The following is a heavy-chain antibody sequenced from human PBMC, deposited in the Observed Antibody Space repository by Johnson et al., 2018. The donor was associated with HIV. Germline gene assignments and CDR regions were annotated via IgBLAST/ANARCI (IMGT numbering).Heavy chain of an antibody. D-gene: IGHD2-2*01. Sequence: MLLVESGGGLVQPGGSLRLSCAASGFTFSTYWMSWVRQAPGKGLEWVANIKHDGSDKYYVGSVTGRFTISRDNAKSSLYLQMNSLRAEDTAVYYCAKVLWEGDAFDIWGQGTMVTVSS. J-gene: IGHJ3*02. CDR1: GFTFSTYW. V-gene: IGHV3-7*01. CDR3: AKVLWEGDAFDI. CDR2: IKHDGSDK.